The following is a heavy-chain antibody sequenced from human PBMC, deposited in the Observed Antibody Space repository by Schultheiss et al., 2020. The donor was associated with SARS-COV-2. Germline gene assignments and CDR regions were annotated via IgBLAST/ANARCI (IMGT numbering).Heavy chain of an antibody. CDR2: IIPILGIA. CDR3: ARSSSSWRYFDY. V-gene: IGHV1-69*10. CDR1: GYTFTNFP. Sequence: SVKVSCKASGYTFTNFPIYWVRQAPGQGLEWMGGIIPILGIANYAQKFQGRVTITADKSTSTAYMELSSLRSEDTAVYYCARSSSSWRYFDYWGQGTLVTVSS. D-gene: IGHD6-13*01. J-gene: IGHJ4*02.